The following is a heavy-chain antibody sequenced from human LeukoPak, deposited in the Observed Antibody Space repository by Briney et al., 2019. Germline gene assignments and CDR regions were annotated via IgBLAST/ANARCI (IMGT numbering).Heavy chain of an antibody. Sequence: PSETLSLTCTVSGGSISSSSYYWGWSRQPPGKGLEWSGSIYYSGSTYYNPSLKSRVTISVDTSKNQFSLKLSSVTAADTAVYYCARVRIPMPYSSGWYVEYWGQGTLVTVSS. V-gene: IGHV4-39*07. CDR3: ARVRIPMPYSSGWYVEY. CDR1: GGSISSSSYY. D-gene: IGHD6-19*01. J-gene: IGHJ4*02. CDR2: IYYSGST.